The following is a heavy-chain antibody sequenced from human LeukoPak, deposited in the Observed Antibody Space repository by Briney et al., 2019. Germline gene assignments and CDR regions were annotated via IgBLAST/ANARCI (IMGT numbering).Heavy chain of an antibody. CDR1: GYTFTSYG. CDR3: ARDLLYIVATIGAFDI. CDR2: ISAYNGNT. J-gene: IGHJ3*02. D-gene: IGHD5-12*01. Sequence: RASVKVSCKASGYTFTSYGISWVRQAPGQGLEWMGWISAYNGNTNYAQKLQGRVTMTTDTSISTAYMELRSLRSDDTAVYYCARDLLYIVATIGAFDIWGQGTMVTVSS. V-gene: IGHV1-18*01.